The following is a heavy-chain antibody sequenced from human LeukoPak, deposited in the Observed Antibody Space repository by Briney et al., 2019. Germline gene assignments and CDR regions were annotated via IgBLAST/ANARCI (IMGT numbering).Heavy chain of an antibody. D-gene: IGHD1-14*01. J-gene: IGHJ4*02. V-gene: IGHV1-2*02. CDR1: GYTFSAFD. Sequence: ASVKVSCKTSGYTFSAFDMHWVRQAPGQGPEWMGWINPDSGGSEYGQKFQGRVTFTSDTSSTTIYMEVRSLKSDDTGVYYCARDMTGGIWARATSFDHWGQGTLVTVSS. CDR3: ARDMTGGIWARATSFDH. CDR2: INPDSGGS.